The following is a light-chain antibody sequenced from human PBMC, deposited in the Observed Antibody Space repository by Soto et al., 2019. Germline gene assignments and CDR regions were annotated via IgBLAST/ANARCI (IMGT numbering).Light chain of an antibody. V-gene: IGKV3-11*01. CDR1: QSVGIY. CDR2: DTS. Sequence: EIVLTQSPATLSLSPGERATLSCRASQSVGIYLAWFQQKPGQAPRLLIYDTSNRATGIPARFSGSGSGTDFTLTISTLEPEDFAVYYCQQYNNWPPWTFGQGTKVEIK. CDR3: QQYNNWPPWT. J-gene: IGKJ1*01.